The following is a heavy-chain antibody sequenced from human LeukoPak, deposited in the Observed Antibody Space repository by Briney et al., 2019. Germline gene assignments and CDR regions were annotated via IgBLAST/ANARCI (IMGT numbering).Heavy chain of an antibody. CDR2: ISSSGSTI. CDR1: GFTSSSYE. D-gene: IGHD6-19*01. J-gene: IGHJ4*02. V-gene: IGHV3-48*03. CDR3: ARRGASSGGLDY. Sequence: GGSLRLSCAASGFTSSSYEMNWVRQAPGKGLEWVSYISSSGSTIYYADSVKGRFTISRDNAKNSLYLQMNSLRAEDTAVYYCARRGASSGGLDYWSQGTLVTVSS.